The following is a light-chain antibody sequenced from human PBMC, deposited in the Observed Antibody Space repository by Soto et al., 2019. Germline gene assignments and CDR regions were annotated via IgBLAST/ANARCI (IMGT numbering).Light chain of an antibody. CDR1: SSDVGGYNY. CDR3: SSYTSSNTPI. Sequence: QSALTQPASVSGSPGQSITISCTGTSSDVGGYNYVSWYQQHPGKVPRPMIYDVSNRPSGVSNRFSGSKSGNTASLTISGLQAEDEADYYCSSYTSSNTPIFGGGTKVTVL. V-gene: IGLV2-14*03. CDR2: DVS. J-gene: IGLJ2*01.